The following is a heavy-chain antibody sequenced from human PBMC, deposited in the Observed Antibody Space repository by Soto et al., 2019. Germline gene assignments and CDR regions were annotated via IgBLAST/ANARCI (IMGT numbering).Heavy chain of an antibody. J-gene: IGHJ6*02. D-gene: IGHD6-13*01. CDR1: GYSFTSYW. CDR2: IDPSDSYT. CDR3: AIIAAHSRGYYYYGMDV. V-gene: IGHV5-10-1*01. Sequence: RGESLKISCKGSGYSFTSYWISWVRQMPGKGLEWMGRIDPSDSYTNYSPSFQGHVTISADKSISTAYLQWSSLKASDTAMYYCAIIAAHSRGYYYYGMDVWGQGTTVTVSS.